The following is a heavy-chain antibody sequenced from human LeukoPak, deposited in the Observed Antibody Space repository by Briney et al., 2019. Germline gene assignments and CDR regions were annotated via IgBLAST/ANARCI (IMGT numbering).Heavy chain of an antibody. D-gene: IGHD4-17*01. V-gene: IGHV4-39*01. CDR2: IYYSGNT. CDR3: ATHSFHDNGDP. CDR1: GVSISSSSYY. J-gene: IGHJ5*02. Sequence: SETLSLTCTISGVSISSSSYYWGWIRQPPGKGLEWIGSIYYSGNTYYNPYLKSRVTISADTSKNQFSLKVSSVTAADTAVYYCATHSFHDNGDPWGQGTLVTVSS.